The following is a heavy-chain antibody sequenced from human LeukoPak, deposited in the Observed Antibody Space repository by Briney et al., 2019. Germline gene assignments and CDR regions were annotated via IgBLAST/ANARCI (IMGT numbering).Heavy chain of an antibody. CDR3: AREGGYCTNTSCSPEWFDP. CDR2: INHSGSS. D-gene: IGHD2-2*01. CDR1: GGSFSGYY. V-gene: IGHV4-34*01. J-gene: IGHJ5*02. Sequence: PSETLSLTCAVYGGSFSGYYWSWIRQPPGKGLEWIGEINHSGSSNYNPSLKSRVTISVDTSKNQFSLKLRSVTAADTAVYYCAREGGYCTNTSCSPEWFDPWGQGTLVTVSS.